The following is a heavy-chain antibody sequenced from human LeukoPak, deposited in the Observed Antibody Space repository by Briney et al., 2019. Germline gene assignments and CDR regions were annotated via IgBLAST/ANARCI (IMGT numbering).Heavy chain of an antibody. D-gene: IGHD2/OR15-2a*01. Sequence: ASVKVSCKASGYKFTDYYIHWVRQAPGQGLEWMGWINPDRGDTHYGQNFQGRVTLTTDTSISTAYMEVNILRSDDTAVYYCFPEYSAGDYWGQGTLVTVSS. CDR2: INPDRGDT. CDR3: FPEYSAGDY. CDR1: GYKFTDYY. V-gene: IGHV1-2*02. J-gene: IGHJ4*02.